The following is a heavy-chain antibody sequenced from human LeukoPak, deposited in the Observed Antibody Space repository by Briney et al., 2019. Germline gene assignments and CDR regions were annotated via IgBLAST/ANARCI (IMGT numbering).Heavy chain of an antibody. Sequence: GESLKISCKGSGYSFTNYWIGWVRQMPGKGLEWMGIIYLGDSDTRYSPSFQGQVTMSADKSISTAYLQWSSLKASDTAMYYCARQDSNYESSGYCFQHWGQGTLVTVSS. D-gene: IGHD3-22*01. J-gene: IGHJ1*01. V-gene: IGHV5-51*01. CDR1: GYSFTNYW. CDR2: IYLGDSDT. CDR3: ARQDSNYESSGYCFQH.